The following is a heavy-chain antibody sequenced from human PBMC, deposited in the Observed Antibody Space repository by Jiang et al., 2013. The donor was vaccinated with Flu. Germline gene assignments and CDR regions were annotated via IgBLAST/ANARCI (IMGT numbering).Heavy chain of an antibody. V-gene: IGHV4-39*07. CDR3: VTRGELIYFDH. CDR2: IYSNGIT. J-gene: IGHJ4*02. CDR1: GGSISSSSYY. Sequence: LVKPSETLSLTCTVSGGSISSSSYYWGWIRQPPGKGLEWIGSIYSNGITYYNPSLKSRVTISVDTSKNQFSLKLTSVTAADTAVYYCVTRGELIYFDHWGQGTLVTVSS. D-gene: IGHD1-26*01.